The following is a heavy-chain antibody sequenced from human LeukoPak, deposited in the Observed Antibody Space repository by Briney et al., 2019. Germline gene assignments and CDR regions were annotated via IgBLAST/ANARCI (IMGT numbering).Heavy chain of an antibody. V-gene: IGHV3-7*01. CDR2: IKQDGSEK. J-gene: IGHJ4*02. CDR3: AKPSIRGEDYFDY. Sequence: GGSLRLSCAASGFTFNNAWMSWVRQAPGKGLEWVANIKQDGSEKYYVDSVKGRFTISRDNAKNSLYLQMNSLRAEDTAIYYCAKPSIRGEDYFDYWGQGTLVTVSS. D-gene: IGHD7-27*01. CDR1: GFTFNNAW.